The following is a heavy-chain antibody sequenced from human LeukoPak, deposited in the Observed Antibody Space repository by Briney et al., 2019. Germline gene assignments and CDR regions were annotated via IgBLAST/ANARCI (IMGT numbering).Heavy chain of an antibody. CDR3: ARKYSYGTYDAFDI. J-gene: IGHJ3*02. D-gene: IGHD5-18*01. CDR1: GYTFTGYY. CDR2: INPNSGGT. Sequence: ASVKVSCMASGYTFTGYYMHWVRQAPGQGLEWMGWINPNSGGTNYAQKFQGRVTMTRDTSISTAYMELSRLRSDDTAVYYCARKYSYGTYDAFDIWGQGTMVTVSS. V-gene: IGHV1-2*02.